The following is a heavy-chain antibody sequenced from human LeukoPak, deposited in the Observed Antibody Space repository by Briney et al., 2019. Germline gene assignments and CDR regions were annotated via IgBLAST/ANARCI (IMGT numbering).Heavy chain of an antibody. D-gene: IGHD6-19*01. V-gene: IGHV1-18*04. J-gene: IGHJ4*02. CDR1: GYTFSSYG. Sequence: ASVKVSCKASGYTFSSYGIGWVQQAPGQRPEWLGWISAFNGNSNYAPKFQGRVTVTTDTSTNTAYMELRSLRSDDTAVYYCARSFIAVAATAYDYWGQGTLVTVSS. CDR3: ARSFIAVAATAYDY. CDR2: ISAFNGNS.